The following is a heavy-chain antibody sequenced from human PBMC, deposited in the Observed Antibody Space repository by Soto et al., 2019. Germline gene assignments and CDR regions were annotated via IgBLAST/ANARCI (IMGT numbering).Heavy chain of an antibody. CDR2: IPGSGDVT. CDR3: LKETSTGWGYMDV. CDR1: GLSVTNYG. V-gene: IGHV3-23*01. Sequence: QPGGSLRLSCAASGLSVTNYGMSWVRQAPGRGLEWVSTIPGSGDVTYYADSVKGRFTISRDNSKNTVNLQLDSLRVEDTALYFCLKETSTGWGYMDVWGRGTTVTVSS. J-gene: IGHJ6*03. D-gene: IGHD6-19*01.